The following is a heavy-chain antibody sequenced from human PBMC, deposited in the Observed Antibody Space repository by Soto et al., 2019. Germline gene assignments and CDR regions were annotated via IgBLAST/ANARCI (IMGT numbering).Heavy chain of an antibody. CDR1: GFSLSTSGVG. CDR2: IYWDDDK. Sequence: SGPTLVNPTQTLTLTCTFSGFSLSTSGVGVGWIRQPPGKALEWLALIYWDDDKRYSPSLKSRLTITKDTSKNQVVLTMTNMDPVDTATYYCAHALIVLVPAANYNVRWFDPWGQGTLATVSS. D-gene: IGHD2-2*01. J-gene: IGHJ5*02. CDR3: AHALIVLVPAANYNVRWFDP. V-gene: IGHV2-5*02.